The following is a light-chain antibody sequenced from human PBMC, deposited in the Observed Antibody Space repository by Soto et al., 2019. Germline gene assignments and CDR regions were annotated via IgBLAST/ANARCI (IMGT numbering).Light chain of an antibody. V-gene: IGLV1-47*02. CDR1: ASNIGSNV. CDR2: GSA. CDR3: AAWDDRLSGWV. Sequence: QSVLTQPFSASGTPGQRVTISCSGSASNIGSNVVNWFQQFPGTAPKLLIFGSAQRPSAVPARFSGSKSGASASLTITGLRSEDEADYYCAAWDDRLSGWVFGGGTKLTVL. J-gene: IGLJ3*02.